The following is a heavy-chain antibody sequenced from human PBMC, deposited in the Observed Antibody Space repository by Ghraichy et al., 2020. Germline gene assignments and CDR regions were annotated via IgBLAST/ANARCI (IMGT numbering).Heavy chain of an antibody. J-gene: IGHJ3*02. D-gene: IGHD6-13*01. Sequence: SETLSLTCAVYGGSFSGYYWSWIRQPPGKGLEWIGEINHSGSTNYNPSLKSRVTISVDTSKNQFSLKLSSVTAADTAVYYCARGARSSWTRGAFDIWGQGTMVTVSS. CDR2: INHSGST. CDR3: ARGARSSWTRGAFDI. V-gene: IGHV4-34*01. CDR1: GGSFSGYY.